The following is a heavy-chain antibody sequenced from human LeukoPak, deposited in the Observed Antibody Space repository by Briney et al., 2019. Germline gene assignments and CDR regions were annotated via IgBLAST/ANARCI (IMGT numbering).Heavy chain of an antibody. CDR2: INAGNGDT. CDR1: GYTFTKFV. CDR3: ARDDCGDTCYPGGY. V-gene: IGHV1-3*01. Sequence: ASVKVSCKASGYTFTKFVVHWVRQAPGQRPEWMGWINAGNGDTKYSQNFQDRVTITRDTSANTAYMELSSLTSEDTALYYCARDDCGDTCYPGGYWGQGTLVTVSS. D-gene: IGHD2-21*01. J-gene: IGHJ4*02.